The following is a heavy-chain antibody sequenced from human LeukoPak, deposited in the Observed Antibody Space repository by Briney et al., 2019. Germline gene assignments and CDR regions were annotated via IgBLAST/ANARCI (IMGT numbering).Heavy chain of an antibody. V-gene: IGHV4-34*01. CDR3: ARFMVRGVIMLGRKDV. Sequence: SETLSLTCAVYGGSFSGYYWSWIRQPPGKGLEWIGEINHSGSTNYNPSLKSRVTISVDTSKNQFSLKLSSVTAADTAVYYCARFMVRGVIMLGRKDVWGKGTTVTISS. D-gene: IGHD3-10*01. CDR1: GGSFSGYY. J-gene: IGHJ6*04. CDR2: INHSGST.